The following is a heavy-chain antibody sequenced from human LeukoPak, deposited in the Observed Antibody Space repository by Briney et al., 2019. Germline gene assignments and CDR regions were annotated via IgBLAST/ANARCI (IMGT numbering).Heavy chain of an antibody. CDR1: GGSVSSGSYY. V-gene: IGHV4-61*01. CDR2: IYYSGST. CDR3: ARDSDTAMAYFDY. D-gene: IGHD5-18*01. J-gene: IGHJ4*02. Sequence: KTSETLSLTCTVSGGSVSSGSYYWSWIRQPPGKGLEWIGYIYYSGSTNYNPSLKSRVTISVDTSKNQFSLKLSSVTAADTAVYYCARDSDTAMAYFDYWGQGTLDTVSS.